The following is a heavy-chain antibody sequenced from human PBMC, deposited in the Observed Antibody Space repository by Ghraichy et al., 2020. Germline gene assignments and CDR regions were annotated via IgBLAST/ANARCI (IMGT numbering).Heavy chain of an antibody. D-gene: IGHD3-10*01. CDR1: GYTFTSHG. V-gene: IGHV1-18*01. Sequence: ASMKVSCKASGYTFTSHGISWVRQAPGQGLEWMGWISAYNGNTNYAQKLQGRVTMTTDTSTSTAYMELRSLRSDDTAVYYCARDLLWFGELPPPGYWGQRTLVTVSS. CDR3: ARDLLWFGELPPPGY. CDR2: ISAYNGNT. J-gene: IGHJ4*02.